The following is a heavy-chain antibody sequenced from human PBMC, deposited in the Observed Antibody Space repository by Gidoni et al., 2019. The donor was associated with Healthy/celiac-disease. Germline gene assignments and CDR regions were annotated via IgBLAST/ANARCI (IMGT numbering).Heavy chain of an antibody. CDR1: DGSISSSSYY. Sequence: QLQLQESGPGLVKPSETLSLTCTFSDGSISSSSYYLGWIRQPPGKGPEWIGSIYYSGSTYSNPSLKSRVTISVDTSKNQFSLKMSSVTAADTAVYYCARQVTSIAAFFDYWGQGTLVTVSS. J-gene: IGHJ4*02. CDR2: IYYSGST. D-gene: IGHD6-6*01. CDR3: ARQVTSIAAFFDY. V-gene: IGHV4-39*01.